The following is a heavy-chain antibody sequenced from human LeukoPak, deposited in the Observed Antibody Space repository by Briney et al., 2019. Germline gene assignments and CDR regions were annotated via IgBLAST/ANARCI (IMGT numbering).Heavy chain of an antibody. V-gene: IGHV1-46*01. D-gene: IGHD3-3*01. CDR2: INPSGGST. Sequence: ASVKVSCKASGYTFTSYYMHWVRQAPGQGLEWMGIINPSGGSTSYAQKFQGRVTMTRDTSTSTVYMELSSLRFEDTAVYYCARAISIFGVVIPPGYWGQGTLVTVSS. CDR3: ARAISIFGVVIPPGY. J-gene: IGHJ4*02. CDR1: GYTFTSYY.